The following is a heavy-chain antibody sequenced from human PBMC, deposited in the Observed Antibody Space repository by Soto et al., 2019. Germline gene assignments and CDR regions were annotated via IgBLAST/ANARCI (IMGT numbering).Heavy chain of an antibody. CDR2: IYYSGST. J-gene: IGHJ3*02. CDR1: GGSISSYY. Sequence: PSETLSLTCTVSGGSISSYYWSWIRQPPGKGLEWIGYIYYSGSTNYNPSLKSRVTISVDTSKNQFSLKLSSVTAADTAFYFFASDVTTDDSFLILRQGPPVPVSS. V-gene: IGHV4-59*01. CDR3: ASDVTTDDSFLI. D-gene: IGHD4-4*01.